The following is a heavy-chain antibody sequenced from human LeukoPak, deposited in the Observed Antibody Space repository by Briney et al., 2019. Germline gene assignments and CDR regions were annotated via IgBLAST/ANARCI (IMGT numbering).Heavy chain of an antibody. CDR3: ARTIAAAGTLDFDY. CDR2: ISSSSSYI. J-gene: IGHJ4*02. CDR1: GFTFSSYS. V-gene: IGHV3-21*01. D-gene: IGHD6-13*01. Sequence: GGSLRLSCAASGFTFSSYSMNWVRQAPGKGLEWVSSISSSSSYIYYADSVKCRFTISRDNAKNSLYLQMNSLRAEDTAVYYCARTIAAAGTLDFDYWGQGTLVTVSS.